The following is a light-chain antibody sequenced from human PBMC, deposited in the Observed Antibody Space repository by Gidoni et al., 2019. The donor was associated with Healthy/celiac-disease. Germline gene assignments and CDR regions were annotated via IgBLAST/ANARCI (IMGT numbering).Light chain of an antibody. CDR3: QQYNSYSQYT. Sequence: DIQMTQSPSTLSASVGDRVTITCRASQSISSRLDWYQQKPGKAPKLLIYDASSLESGVPSRFSGSGAGTEVTLTISSLQPDDVATYYCQQYNSYSQYTFGEGTKLEIK. J-gene: IGKJ2*01. CDR1: QSISSR. CDR2: DAS. V-gene: IGKV1-5*01.